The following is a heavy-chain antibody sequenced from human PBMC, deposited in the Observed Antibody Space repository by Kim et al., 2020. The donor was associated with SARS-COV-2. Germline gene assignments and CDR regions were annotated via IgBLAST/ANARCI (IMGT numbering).Heavy chain of an antibody. Sequence: LSLTCAASGFTVSSNYMSWVRQAPGKGLEWVSVIYSGGSTYYADSVKGRFTISRDNSKNTLYLQMNSLRAEDTAVYYCASTTTVTTSYAFDIWGQGTMVTVSS. CDR2: IYSGGST. CDR3: ASTTTVTTSYAFDI. V-gene: IGHV3-53*01. J-gene: IGHJ3*02. D-gene: IGHD4-4*01. CDR1: GFTVSSNY.